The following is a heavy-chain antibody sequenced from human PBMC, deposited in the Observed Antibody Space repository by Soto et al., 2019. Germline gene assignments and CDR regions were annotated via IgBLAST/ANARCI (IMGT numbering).Heavy chain of an antibody. CDR3: ARGGPYYYDSSGHPIDY. CDR1: SGTVISYG. V-gene: IGHV1-69*13. CDR2: IIPIFGTA. Sequence: SGKVCFKASSGTVISYGISWVRQAPGQGLEWMGGIIPIFGTANYAQKFQGRVTITADESTSTAYMELSSLRSEDTAVYYCARGGPYYYDSSGHPIDYWGQGTLVTVSS. D-gene: IGHD3-22*01. J-gene: IGHJ4*02.